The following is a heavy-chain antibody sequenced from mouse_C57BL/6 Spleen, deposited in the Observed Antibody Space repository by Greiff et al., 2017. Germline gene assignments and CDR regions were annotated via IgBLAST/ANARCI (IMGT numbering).Heavy chain of an antibody. J-gene: IGHJ3*01. D-gene: IGHD2-4*01. CDR2: ISDGGSYT. Sequence: EVKLMESGGGLVKPGGSLKLSCAASGFTFSSYAMSWVRQTPEKRLEWVATISDGGSYTYYPDNVKGRFTISRDNAKNNLYLQMSHLKSEDTAIYYCARAYYDTTWFAYWGQGTLVTVSA. V-gene: IGHV5-4*03. CDR3: ARAYYDTTWFAY. CDR1: GFTFSSYA.